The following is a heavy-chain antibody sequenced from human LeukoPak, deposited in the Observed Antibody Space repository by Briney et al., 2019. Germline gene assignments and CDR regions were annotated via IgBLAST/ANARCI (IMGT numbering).Heavy chain of an antibody. Sequence: GGSLRLSCAASGFTFSNAWMSWAHQAPGKGLEWVGRIKSKTDGGTTDYAAPVKGRFTISRDDSKNTLYLQMNSLKTEDTAVYYCTTGSIVGATNDYWGQGTLVTVSS. CDR2: IKSKTDGGTT. J-gene: IGHJ4*02. CDR1: GFTFSNAW. D-gene: IGHD1-26*01. V-gene: IGHV3-15*01. CDR3: TTGSIVGATNDY.